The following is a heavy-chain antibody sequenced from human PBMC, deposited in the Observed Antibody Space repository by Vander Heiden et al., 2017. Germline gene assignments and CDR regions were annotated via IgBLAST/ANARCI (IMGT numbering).Heavy chain of an antibody. D-gene: IGHD3-22*01. Sequence: EVQLFASGGGLVTPGRSLRLSCPASAFTFSSYAMSWVRQAPGKGLEGVSTISAGGTYYADSVKGRFTISRDNSKNTGSLQVNGLRAEDTAIYCCAKGFTTLDYWGQGALVTVSS. CDR1: AFTFSSYA. CDR2: ISAGGT. J-gene: IGHJ4*02. V-gene: IGHV3-23*01. CDR3: AKGFTTLDY.